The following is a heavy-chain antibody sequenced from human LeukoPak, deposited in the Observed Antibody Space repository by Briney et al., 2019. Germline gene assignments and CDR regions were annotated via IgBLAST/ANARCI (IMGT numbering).Heavy chain of an antibody. J-gene: IGHJ4*02. CDR1: GGSFSGYY. V-gene: IGHV4-34*01. CDR3: ARGEGYYDSSGYFRY. D-gene: IGHD3-22*01. CDR2: INHSGST. Sequence: SETLSLTCAVYGGSFSGYYWSWIRQPPGKGLEWIGEINHSGSTNYNPSLKRRVTISVDTSKNQCSLKLSSVTAADTAVYYCARGEGYYDSSGYFRYWGQGTLVTVSS.